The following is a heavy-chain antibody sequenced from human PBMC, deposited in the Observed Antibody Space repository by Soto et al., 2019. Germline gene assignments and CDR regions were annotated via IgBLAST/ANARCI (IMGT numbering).Heavy chain of an antibody. J-gene: IGHJ4*02. Sequence: QVQLVESGGGVVQPGSSLRLSCAASGFTFRNYGMHWVRQAPGKGLEWVALISYDGSDKYYGDSVKGRFTISRDSSKNTLFLAVSSLRVEDTAVYYCAKVGSYGYGSNSDVEYWGQGTLVTVSS. V-gene: IGHV3-30*18. D-gene: IGHD5-18*01. CDR3: AKVGSYGYGSNSDVEY. CDR2: ISYDGSDK. CDR1: GFTFRNYG.